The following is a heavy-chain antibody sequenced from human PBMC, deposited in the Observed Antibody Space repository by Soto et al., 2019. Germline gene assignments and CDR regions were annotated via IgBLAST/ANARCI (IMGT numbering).Heavy chain of an antibody. V-gene: IGHV1-8*01. D-gene: IGHD3-3*01. J-gene: IGHJ2*01. Sequence: QVQLLQSGAEVKKPGTSVRVSCRASGYTFKDYDINWVRRAPGQGLEWMGWMNPNSGNTAYARKFHDRSTMPRSVSARTAFMELSSLTPEDTAVYYCARRMTWSLWCFDLWGSGTQVTVSS. CDR3: ARRMTWSLWCFDL. CDR2: MNPNSGNT. CDR1: GYTFKDYD.